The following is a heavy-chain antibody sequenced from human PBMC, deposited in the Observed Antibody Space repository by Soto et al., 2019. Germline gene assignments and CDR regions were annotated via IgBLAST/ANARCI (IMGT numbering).Heavy chain of an antibody. CDR1: GGSISSGDYY. D-gene: IGHD3-3*01. J-gene: IGHJ5*02. CDR2: IYYSGST. Sequence: QVQLQESGPGLVKPSQTLSLTCTVSGGSISSGDYYWSWIRQHPGKGLEWIGYIYYSGSTYYNPSLKSRVTISVDTSKNQCSLKLSSVTAADTAVYYCARWWSGSRQGFDPWGQETLVTVSS. CDR3: ARWWSGSRQGFDP. V-gene: IGHV4-31*03.